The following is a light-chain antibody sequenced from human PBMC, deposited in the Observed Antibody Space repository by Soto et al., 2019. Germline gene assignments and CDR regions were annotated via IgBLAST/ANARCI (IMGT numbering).Light chain of an antibody. J-gene: IGKJ4*01. CDR1: QSVSSN. CDR2: GAS. CDR3: QQYHKWPLT. Sequence: SPATLSVSPGERATLSCRASQSVSSNLAWYQQKPGQAPRLLMYGASTRATGIPASFSGSGSGTEFILTISSLQSEDFAVYYCQQYHKWPLTFGGGTKVDIK. V-gene: IGKV3-15*01.